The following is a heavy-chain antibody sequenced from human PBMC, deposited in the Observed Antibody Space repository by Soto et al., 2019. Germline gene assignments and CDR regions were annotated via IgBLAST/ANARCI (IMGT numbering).Heavy chain of an antibody. V-gene: IGHV1-69*13. CDR2: IIPIFGTA. D-gene: IGHD5-18*01. Sequence: SVKVSCKASGYTFTSYDINWVRQAPGQGLEWMGGIIPIFGTANYAQKFQGRVTITADESTSTAYMELSSLRSEDTAVYYCARDGRSRGYSYGYDYWGQGTLVTVPQ. CDR1: GYTFTSYD. J-gene: IGHJ4*02. CDR3: ARDGRSRGYSYGYDY.